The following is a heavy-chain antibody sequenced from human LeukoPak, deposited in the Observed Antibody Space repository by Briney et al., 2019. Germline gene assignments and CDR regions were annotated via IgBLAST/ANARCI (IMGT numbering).Heavy chain of an antibody. CDR3: ARDTAVAGTDY. J-gene: IGHJ4*02. CDR1: GYSISSGYY. V-gene: IGHV4-38-2*02. D-gene: IGHD6-19*01. Sequence: PSETLSLTCNVSGYSISSGYYWGWIRQPPGKGLEWIGSIYHSGSTYYNPSLKSRVTISVDTSKNQFSLKLSSVTAADTAVYYCARDTAVAGTDYWGQGTLVTVSS. CDR2: IYHSGST.